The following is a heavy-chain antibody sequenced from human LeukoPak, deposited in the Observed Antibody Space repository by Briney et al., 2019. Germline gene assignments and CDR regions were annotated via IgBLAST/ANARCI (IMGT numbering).Heavy chain of an antibody. CDR2: IRSKIDGGAT. D-gene: IGHD2-21*01. V-gene: IGHV3-15*07. CDR3: YTSITDY. J-gene: IGHJ4*02. Sequence: GGSLRLSCAASGFTLSDYYMNWVRQAPGKGLEWVGRIRSKIDGGATDYAAPVKGRFTISRDDSKNTLYLQINSLKIEDTAMYYCYTSITDYWGQGTLVTVSS. CDR1: GFTLSDYY.